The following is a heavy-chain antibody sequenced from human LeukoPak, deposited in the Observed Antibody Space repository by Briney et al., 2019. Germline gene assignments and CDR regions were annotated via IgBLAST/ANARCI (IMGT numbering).Heavy chain of an antibody. CDR3: AKDRAQRWLQYGAFDI. V-gene: IGHV3-30*18. CDR2: ISYDGSNK. J-gene: IGHJ3*02. D-gene: IGHD5-24*01. Sequence: PGGSLRLSCAASVFTFSSYGMHWVRQAPGKGLEWVAVISYDGSNKYYADSVKGRFTISKDNSKNTLYLQMNSLRAEDTAVYYCAKDRAQRWLQYGAFDIWGQGTMATVSS. CDR1: VFTFSSYG.